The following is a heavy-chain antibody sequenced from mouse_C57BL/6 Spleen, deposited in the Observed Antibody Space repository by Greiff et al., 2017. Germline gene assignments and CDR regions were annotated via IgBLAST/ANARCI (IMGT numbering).Heavy chain of an antibody. J-gene: IGHJ1*03. D-gene: IGHD2-4*01. V-gene: IGHV1-4*01. Sequence: VQLQESGAELARPGASVKMSCKASGYTFTSYTMHWVKQRPGQGLELIGYINPSSGYTKYNQKFKDKATLTADTSSSTAYMQLSSLTSEDSAVYYCARSDYDYDGWYCDVWGTGTTVTVSS. CDR1: GYTFTSYT. CDR2: INPSSGYT. CDR3: ARSDYDYDGWYCDV.